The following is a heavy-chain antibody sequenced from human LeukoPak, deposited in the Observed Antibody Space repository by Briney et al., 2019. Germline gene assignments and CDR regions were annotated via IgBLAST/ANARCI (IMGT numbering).Heavy chain of an antibody. CDR1: GGSISSYY. CDR2: IYYSGST. J-gene: IGHJ6*02. CDR3: ARHALIAAADNYYYGMDV. D-gene: IGHD6-13*01. Sequence: PSETLSLTCTVSGGSISSYYWSWIRQPPGKGLEWIGYIYYSGSTSYNPSLKSRVTISVDTSKNQFSLKLSSVTAADTAVYYCARHALIAAADNYYYGMDVWGQGTTVTVSS. V-gene: IGHV4-59*08.